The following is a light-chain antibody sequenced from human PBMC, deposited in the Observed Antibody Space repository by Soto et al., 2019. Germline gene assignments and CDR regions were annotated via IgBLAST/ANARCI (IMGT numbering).Light chain of an antibody. CDR2: DAS. V-gene: IGKV1-5*01. CDR1: QSVGTW. Sequence: DIQMTQSPSTLSASVGDRVTITCRASQSVGTWLAWYQQRPGKAPKLLIYDASTLQGGVPSRFSGSGSGTELTLTISSLQPDDLATYYCQQYVSYPFTFGGGTKVDIK. J-gene: IGKJ4*01. CDR3: QQYVSYPFT.